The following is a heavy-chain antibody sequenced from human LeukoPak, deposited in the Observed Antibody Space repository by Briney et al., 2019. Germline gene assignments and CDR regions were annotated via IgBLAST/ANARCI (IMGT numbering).Heavy chain of an antibody. V-gene: IGHV4-59*01. D-gene: IGHD6-19*01. CDR3: ARELTLAVATSRSGLWGKVAPTTKIRNYFFDY. CDR2: IYYSGST. CDR1: GGSISSYY. Sequence: SETLSLTCTVSGGSISSYYWSWIRQPPGKGLEWIGYIYYSGSTNYNPSLKRRVTISVDTSKNQFSLKLSSVTAADTAVYYCARELTLAVATSRSGLWGKVAPTTKIRNYFFDYWGQGTLVTVSS. J-gene: IGHJ4*02.